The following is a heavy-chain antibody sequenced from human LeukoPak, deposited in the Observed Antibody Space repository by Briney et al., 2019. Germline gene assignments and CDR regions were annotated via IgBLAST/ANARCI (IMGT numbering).Heavy chain of an antibody. CDR3: ARSYSSSSVLSYYYYYMDV. Sequence: PSQTLSLTCTVSGDSISSGTYYWTWIRQPAGKGLGWIGRIYPSGNTNYNPSLKSRVTISVDTSKNQFSLNLSSVTAADTAVYYCARSYSSSSVLSYYYYYMDVWGNGTTVTVSS. J-gene: IGHJ6*03. D-gene: IGHD6-13*01. CDR2: IYPSGNT. V-gene: IGHV4-61*02. CDR1: GDSISSGTYY.